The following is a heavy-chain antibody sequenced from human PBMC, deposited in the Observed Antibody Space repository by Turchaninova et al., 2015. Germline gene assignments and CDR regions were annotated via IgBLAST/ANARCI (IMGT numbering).Heavy chain of an antibody. Sequence: EVQLLESGGGLVQPGGSLRGSCAASGFTFSSYAVTWVRQAPGKGLEWVSAISGSGDTTYYADSVRGRFTISRDNSKNTLYLQMNSLKAEDTAVYYCANGPHSQILYLDFWGQGTLVTVSS. CDR1: GFTFSSYA. V-gene: IGHV3-23*01. J-gene: IGHJ4*02. CDR3: ANGPHSQILYLDF. CDR2: ISGSGDTT. D-gene: IGHD2-15*01.